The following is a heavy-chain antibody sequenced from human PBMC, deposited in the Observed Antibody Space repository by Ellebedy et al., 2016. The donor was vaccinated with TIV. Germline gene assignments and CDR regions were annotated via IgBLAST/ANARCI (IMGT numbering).Heavy chain of an antibody. D-gene: IGHD3-10*01. Sequence: ASVKVSXXTSGYTFTSYDISWVRQAPGQGLEWLAWMNVNNGHALYAKNLQGRVTVTRDTSTSTAYMELRSLGSDDTALYYCARDPGSSRFDYWGQGTLVTVSS. V-gene: IGHV1-18*01. CDR2: MNVNNGHA. CDR1: GYTFTSYD. CDR3: ARDPGSSRFDY. J-gene: IGHJ4*02.